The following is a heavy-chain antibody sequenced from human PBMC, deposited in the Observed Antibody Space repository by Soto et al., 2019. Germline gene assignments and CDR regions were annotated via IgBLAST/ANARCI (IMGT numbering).Heavy chain of an antibody. CDR3: TKVAFSAYYYDSSGYYPTFDY. CDR2: ISGSGGST. CDR1: GFTFSSYA. Sequence: GGSLRLSCAASGFTFSSYAMSWVRQAPGKGLEWVSAISGSGGSTSSADSVKGRFTISRANSKTTLYLQMNSLRAEDTAVYYCTKVAFSAYYYDSSGYYPTFDYWGQGTLVTVSS. J-gene: IGHJ4*02. D-gene: IGHD3-22*01. V-gene: IGHV3-23*01.